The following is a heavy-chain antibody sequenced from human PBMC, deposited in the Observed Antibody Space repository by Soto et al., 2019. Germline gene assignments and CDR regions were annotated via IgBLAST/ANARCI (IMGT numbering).Heavy chain of an antibody. J-gene: IGHJ3*02. CDR1: GFTFSSYS. D-gene: IGHD4-17*01. V-gene: IGHV3-21*01. CDR3: AILYYGDRLIDAFDI. CDR2: ISSSSSYI. Sequence: GGSLRLSCAASGFTFSSYSMNWVRQAPGKGLEWVSSISSSSSYIYYADSVKGRFTISRDNAKNSLYLQMNSLRAEDTAVYYCAILYYGDRLIDAFDIWGQGTMVTVSS.